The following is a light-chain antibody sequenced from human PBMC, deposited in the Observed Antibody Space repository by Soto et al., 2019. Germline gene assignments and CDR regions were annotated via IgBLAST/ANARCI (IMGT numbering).Light chain of an antibody. CDR1: QSVSSY. Sequence: EIMLTQSPATLSLSPGERATLSCRASQSVSSYLAWYQQKPGQAPRLLIYGASSRATGIPDRFSGSGSGTDFTLTISRLEPEDFAVYYCQHYGSSTLTFGQGTKVDIK. CDR2: GAS. V-gene: IGKV3-20*01. CDR3: QHYGSSTLT. J-gene: IGKJ1*01.